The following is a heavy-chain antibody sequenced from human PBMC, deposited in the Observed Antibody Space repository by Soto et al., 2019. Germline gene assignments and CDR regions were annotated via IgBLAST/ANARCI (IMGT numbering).Heavy chain of an antibody. CDR2: INQEGSEK. CDR1: GFTFSNYW. CDR3: ARDDGISGYDLLDY. V-gene: IGHV3-7*05. D-gene: IGHD5-12*01. Sequence: EVQVVESGGDLVQPGGSLRLSCAASGFTFSNYWMTWVSQAPGKGLEWVANINQEGSEKNYADSVKGRFTISRDNAKNSLYLQMNSLRLEDTAVYYCARDDGISGYDLLDYWGQGNLVTVSS. J-gene: IGHJ4*02.